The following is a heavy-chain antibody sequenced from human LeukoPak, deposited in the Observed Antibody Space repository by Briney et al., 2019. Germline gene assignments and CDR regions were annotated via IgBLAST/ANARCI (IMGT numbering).Heavy chain of an antibody. V-gene: IGHV4-39*01. D-gene: IGHD3-3*01. CDR1: GGSISSSSYY. CDR3: ARQAPNTIFGVVILFDY. Sequence: SETLSLTCTVSGGSISSSSYYWGWIRQPPGKGLEWIGSIYYSGSTYYNPSLKSRVTISVDTSKNQFSLKLSSVTAADTAVYYCARQAPNTIFGVVILFDYWSQGTLVTVSS. CDR2: IYYSGST. J-gene: IGHJ4*02.